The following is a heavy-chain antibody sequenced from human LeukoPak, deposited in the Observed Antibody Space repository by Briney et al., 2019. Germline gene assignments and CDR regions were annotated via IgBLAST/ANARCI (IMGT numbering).Heavy chain of an antibody. J-gene: IGHJ4*02. V-gene: IGHV4-61*01. CDR2: IYYSGST. CDR3: ARGYYYDSSGYY. Sequence: SETLSLTCTVSGGSVSSGSYYWSWIRQPPGKGLEWIGYIYYSGSTSYNPSLKSRVTISVDTSKNQFSLKLSSVTAADTAVYYCARGYYYDSSGYYWGQGTLVTVSS. D-gene: IGHD3-22*01. CDR1: GGSVSSGSYY.